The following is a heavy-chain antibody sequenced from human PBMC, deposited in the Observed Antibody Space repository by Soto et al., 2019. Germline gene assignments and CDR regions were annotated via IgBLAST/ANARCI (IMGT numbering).Heavy chain of an antibody. CDR3: ARDDSGSYKDAFDI. D-gene: IGHD1-26*01. V-gene: IGHV1-69*01. Sequence: QVQLVQSGAEVKKPGSSVKVSCKASGGTFSSYAISWVRQAPGQGLEWMGGIIPIFGTANYAQKCQGRVTSTADESTSTAYMELSSLRYEDTAVYYCARDDSGSYKDAFDIWGQGTMVTVSS. CDR2: IIPIFGTA. CDR1: GGTFSSYA. J-gene: IGHJ3*02.